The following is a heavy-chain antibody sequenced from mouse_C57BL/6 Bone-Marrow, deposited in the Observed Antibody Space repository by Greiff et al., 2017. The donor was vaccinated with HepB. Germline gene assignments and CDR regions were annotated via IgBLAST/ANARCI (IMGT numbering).Heavy chain of an antibody. CDR3: ARRQLRGIYYAMDY. V-gene: IGHV1-50*01. Sequence: VQLQQSGAELVKPGASVKLSCKASGYTFTSYWMQWVKQRPGQGLEWIGEIDPSDSYTNYNQKFKGKATLTVDTSSSTAYMQLSSLTSEDSAVYYCARRQLRGIYYAMDYWGQGTSVTVSS. CDR1: GYTFTSYW. D-gene: IGHD3-2*02. CDR2: IDPSDSYT. J-gene: IGHJ4*01.